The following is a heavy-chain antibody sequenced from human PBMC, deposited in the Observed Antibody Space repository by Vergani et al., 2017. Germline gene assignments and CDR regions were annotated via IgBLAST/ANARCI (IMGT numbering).Heavy chain of an antibody. D-gene: IGHD7-27*01. Sequence: EVQLVESGGGLVKLGGSLRLSCAASGFTFSSYSMNWVRQAPGKGLEWVSSISSSSSYIYYADSVKGRFTISRDNAKNSLYLQMNSLRAEDTAVYYCARDAKNWGRDAFDIWGQGTMVTVSS. CDR3: ARDAKNWGRDAFDI. J-gene: IGHJ3*02. CDR1: GFTFSSYS. V-gene: IGHV3-21*01. CDR2: ISSSSSYI.